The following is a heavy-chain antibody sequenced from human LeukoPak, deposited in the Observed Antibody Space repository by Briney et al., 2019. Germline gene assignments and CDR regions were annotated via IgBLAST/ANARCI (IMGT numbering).Heavy chain of an antibody. CDR1: GGSVDSSTFY. Sequence: PSETLSLTCTVSGGSVDSSTFYWGWIRQPPGKGLEWLATIYYSGTIHYNPALNSRLTISADTSKNQISLQVRSVTAADTAMYYCARRSAHATTGSDYWGQGTLVTVSS. J-gene: IGHJ4*02. V-gene: IGHV4-39*01. CDR3: ARRSAHATTGSDY. CDR2: IYYSGTI. D-gene: IGHD1-1*01.